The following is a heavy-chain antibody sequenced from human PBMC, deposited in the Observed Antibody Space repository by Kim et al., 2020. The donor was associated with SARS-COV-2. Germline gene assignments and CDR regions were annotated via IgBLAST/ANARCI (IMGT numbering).Heavy chain of an antibody. D-gene: IGHD3-10*01. CDR2: ISAYNGNT. Sequence: ASVKVSCKASGYTFTSYGISWVRQAPGQGLEWMGRISAYNGNTNYAQKLQGRVTMTTDTSTSTAYMELRSLRSDDTAVYYCARDRGGYYYYGMDVWGQGTTVTVSS. CDR3: ARDRGGYYYYGMDV. J-gene: IGHJ6*02. V-gene: IGHV1-18*04. CDR1: GYTFTSYG.